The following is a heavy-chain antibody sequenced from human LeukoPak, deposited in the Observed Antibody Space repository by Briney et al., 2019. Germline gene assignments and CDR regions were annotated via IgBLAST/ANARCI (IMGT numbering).Heavy chain of an antibody. D-gene: IGHD2-21*01. CDR3: ARSDDLDY. CDR2: ISYDGSNK. CDR1: GFTFSSYA. J-gene: IGHJ4*02. V-gene: IGHV3-30-3*01. Sequence: GRSLRLSCAASGFTFSSYAMHWVRQAPGKGLEWVAVISYDGSNKYYADSVKGRFTISRDNSKNTLYLQMNSLRAEDTAVYYCARSDDLDYWGQGTLVTVSS.